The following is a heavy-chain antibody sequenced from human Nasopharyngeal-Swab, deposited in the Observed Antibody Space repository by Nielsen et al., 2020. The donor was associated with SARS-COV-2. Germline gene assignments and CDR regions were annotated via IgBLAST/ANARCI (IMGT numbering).Heavy chain of an antibody. D-gene: IGHD3-22*01. CDR2: MSYSGDT. V-gene: IGHV4-39*01. Sequence: REAPGKGLEWIGSMSYSGDTFYNPSLRNRVPLSVDTSKNLWSLKLDSLTAADTALYYCARHSRVTTVVVVTLFDFWGQGIQVTVSS. CDR3: ARHSRVTTVVVVTLFDF. J-gene: IGHJ4*02.